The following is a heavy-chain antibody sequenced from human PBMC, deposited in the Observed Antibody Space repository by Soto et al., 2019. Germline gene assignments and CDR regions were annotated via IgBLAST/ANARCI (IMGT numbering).Heavy chain of an antibody. CDR2: ISSSGSTI. CDR1: GFTFSSYS. Sequence: PGGSLRLSCAASGFTFSSYSMNWVRQAPGKGLEWVSYISSSGSTIYYADSVKGRFTISRDNAKNSLYLQMNSLRDEDTAVYYCARRYNWDDGNYFDYWGQGTLVTVSS. J-gene: IGHJ4*02. V-gene: IGHV3-48*02. D-gene: IGHD1-20*01. CDR3: ARRYNWDDGNYFDY.